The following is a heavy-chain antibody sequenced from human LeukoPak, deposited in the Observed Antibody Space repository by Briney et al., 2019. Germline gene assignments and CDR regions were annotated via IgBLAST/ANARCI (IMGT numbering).Heavy chain of an antibody. V-gene: IGHV5-51*01. CDR2: IYPGDSDT. J-gene: IGHJ6*02. CDR1: GYSFTSYW. CDR3: ARPYCSSTSCPPYYYGMDV. D-gene: IGHD2-2*01. Sequence: GESLKISCKGSGYSFTSYWIGWVRQMPGKGLGWMGIIYPGDSDTRYSPSFQGQVTISADKSISTAYLQWSSLKASDTAMYYCARPYCSSTSCPPYYYGMDVWGQGTTVTVSS.